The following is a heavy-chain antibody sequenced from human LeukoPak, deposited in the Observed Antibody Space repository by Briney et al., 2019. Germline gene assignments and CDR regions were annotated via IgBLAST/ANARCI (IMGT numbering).Heavy chain of an antibody. CDR1: RYTFTGYY. Sequence: ASVKVSCKASRYTFTGYYMHWVRQAPGQGLEWMGRINPNSGGTNFAQKFQGRVTMTRDTSISTVYMELSRLRSDDTAVYYCARLNCGGDCYGGFDYWGQGTLVTVSS. V-gene: IGHV1-2*06. CDR3: ARLNCGGDCYGGFDY. J-gene: IGHJ4*02. CDR2: INPNSGGT. D-gene: IGHD2-21*02.